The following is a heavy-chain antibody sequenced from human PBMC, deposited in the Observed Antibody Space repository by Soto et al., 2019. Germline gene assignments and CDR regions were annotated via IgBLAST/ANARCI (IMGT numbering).Heavy chain of an antibody. Sequence: SGPTLVNPTQTLTPTCSFSGFSLSTSGVSVGWIRQPPGKALEWLALIFWDDDKRYSPSLKSRLTITKDTSTNQVVLTMTNMDPVDTATYYCAHISDPGYFDHWGQGTLVTVSS. J-gene: IGHJ4*02. V-gene: IGHV2-5*02. CDR3: AHISDPGYFDH. CDR1: GFSLSTSGVS. CDR2: IFWDDDK.